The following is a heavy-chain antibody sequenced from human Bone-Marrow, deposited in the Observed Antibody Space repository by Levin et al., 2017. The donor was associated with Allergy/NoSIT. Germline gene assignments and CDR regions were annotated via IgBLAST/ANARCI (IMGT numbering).Heavy chain of an antibody. V-gene: IGHV3-15*01. CDR3: TTTLWPQVSYYYDSSGYYNY. CDR1: GFTFSNAW. Sequence: GGSLRLSCAASGFTFSNAWMSWVRQAPGKGLEWVGRIKSKTDGGTTDYAAPVKGRFTISRDDSKNTLYLQMNSLKTEDTAVYYCTTTLWPQVSYYYDSSGYYNYWGQGTLVTVSS. J-gene: IGHJ4*02. D-gene: IGHD3-22*01. CDR2: IKSKTDGGTT.